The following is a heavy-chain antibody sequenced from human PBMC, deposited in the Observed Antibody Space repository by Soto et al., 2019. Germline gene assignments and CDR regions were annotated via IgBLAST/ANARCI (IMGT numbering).Heavy chain of an antibody. V-gene: IGHV3-48*01. CDR2: ISSSATTI. J-gene: IGHJ2*01. Sequence: LVESGGALVQPGGSLRLSCAASGFAFGAYSFRWVRQAPGKGLEWVSYISSSATTIYYADSVKGRFTVSRDNAKNLLFLQMESLRAEDTAVYYCARGGGDYVHEWYFDLWVRGTLVAVSS. CDR1: GFAFGAYS. D-gene: IGHD4-17*01. CDR3: ARGGGDYVHEWYFDL.